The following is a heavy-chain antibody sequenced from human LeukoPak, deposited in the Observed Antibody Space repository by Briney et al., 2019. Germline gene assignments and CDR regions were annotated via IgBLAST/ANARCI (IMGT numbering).Heavy chain of an antibody. CDR2: IYSDGSR. D-gene: IGHD3-10*01. V-gene: IGHV3-53*01. J-gene: IGHJ4*02. Sequence: GGSLRLSCAASGFSVSTDHMSWVRQAPGKGLEWVSVIYSDGSRYYADTVKGRFTISRDNSKNTVDLLVNSPRAEDTAMYYCARVWELSYDHWGQGIPVTVSS. CDR3: ARVWELSYDH. CDR1: GFSVSTDH.